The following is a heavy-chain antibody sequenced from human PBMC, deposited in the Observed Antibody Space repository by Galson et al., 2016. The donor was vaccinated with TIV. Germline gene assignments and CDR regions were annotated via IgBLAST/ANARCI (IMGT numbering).Heavy chain of an antibody. CDR2: INPDSGDT. V-gene: IGHV1-2*06. CDR3: ARPPYCGGDCYKYDY. D-gene: IGHD2-21*01. J-gene: IGHJ4*02. CDR1: GYTFTGYY. Sequence: SVKVSCKASGYTFTGYYMHWVRQAPGQGLEWMGRINPDSGDTNSAQEFQGRVTMTRDTSASTAYMELSSLRSDDTAVYYCARPPYCGGDCYKYDYWGQGTLVTVSS.